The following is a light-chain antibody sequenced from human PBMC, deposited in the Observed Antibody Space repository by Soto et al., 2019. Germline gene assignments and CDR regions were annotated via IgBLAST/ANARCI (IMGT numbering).Light chain of an antibody. V-gene: IGKV3-20*01. Sequence: EIVLTQSPGTLSLSPGERATLSCRATQTISSNYLAWYQQKPGQAPKLLIHGASTRATGIPDRFSGSGSGTDFTLTISRLEPEDFAVYFCQLYGSSPTTFGQGTKVE. CDR3: QLYGSSPTT. CDR2: GAS. CDR1: QTISSNY. J-gene: IGKJ1*01.